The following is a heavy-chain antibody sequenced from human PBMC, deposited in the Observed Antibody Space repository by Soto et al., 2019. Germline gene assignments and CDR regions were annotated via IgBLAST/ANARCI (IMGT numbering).Heavy chain of an antibody. CDR3: ARSVFP. Sequence: SETLSLTCAVSGGSISSYYWSWIRQPPGRGLEWIGYIYYSGSTYYNPSLKSRVTISVDTSKNQFSLKLSSVTAADTAVYYCARSVFPWGQGTLVTVSS. J-gene: IGHJ5*02. CDR1: GGSISSYY. V-gene: IGHV4-59*12. CDR2: IYYSGST.